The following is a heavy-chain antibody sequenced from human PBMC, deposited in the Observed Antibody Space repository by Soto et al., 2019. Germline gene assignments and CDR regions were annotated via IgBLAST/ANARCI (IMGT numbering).Heavy chain of an antibody. CDR3: ARDGMVRGVIRVYYYGMDV. Sequence: GGSLKLSCASSGFTFSSYSMNWVVEVPGKVLEWVSSISSSSYIYYADSVKGRFTISRDNAKNSLYLQMNSLRAEDTAVYYCARDGMVRGVIRVYYYGMDVWGQGT. J-gene: IGHJ6*02. CDR2: ISSSSYI. D-gene: IGHD3-10*01. V-gene: IGHV3-21*01. CDR1: GFTFSSYS.